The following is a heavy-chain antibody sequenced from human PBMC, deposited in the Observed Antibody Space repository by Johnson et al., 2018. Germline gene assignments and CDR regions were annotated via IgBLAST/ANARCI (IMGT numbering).Heavy chain of an antibody. CDR1: GVIFTSYA. J-gene: IGHJ3*02. CDR2: ISGSGGST. CDR3: AKPDSSGIYLYAFDI. D-gene: IGHD3-10*01. V-gene: IGHV3-23*04. Sequence: VQLVESGGGLVQPGGSLRLSCAASGVIFTSYAMTWVRQAPGKGLEWVSSISGSGGSTYYADSVKGRFTISRAHSKNTLYMQMNSLRAEDTAVYYCAKPDSSGIYLYAFDIWGQGTMVTVSS.